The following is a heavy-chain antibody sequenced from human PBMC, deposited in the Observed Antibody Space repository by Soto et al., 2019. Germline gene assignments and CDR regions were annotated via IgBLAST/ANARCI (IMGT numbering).Heavy chain of an antibody. D-gene: IGHD3-22*01. CDR1: GFTFSDYY. V-gene: IGHV3-11*01. CDR3: AKMSSENYYDPVFS. J-gene: IGHJ4*02. Sequence: QVQLVESGGGLVKTSGSLRIACAASGFTFSDYYMSWVRQAPGKGLEWVSYISSSGNTIYYADSVKGRLTISRDNAKNSVYLQMNSLRAEVTALYFCAKMSSENYYDPVFSWGQGTLVTVSS. CDR2: ISSSGNTI.